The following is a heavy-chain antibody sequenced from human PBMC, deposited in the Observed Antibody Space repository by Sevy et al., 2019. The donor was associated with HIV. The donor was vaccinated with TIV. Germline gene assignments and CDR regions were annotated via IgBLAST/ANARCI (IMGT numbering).Heavy chain of an antibody. CDR3: AREERSGTTTSFDY. CDR1: GFTFSSYW. J-gene: IGHJ4*02. CDR2: IWSDGSNK. V-gene: IGHV3-33*08. Sequence: GGSLRLSCAASGFTFSSYWMSWVRQAPGKGLEWVAVIWSDGSNKYYGDSVKGRFTISRDSSKNTLFLQMNSLRVDDTAVYYCAREERSGTTTSFDYWGQGALVTVSS. D-gene: IGHD1-7*01.